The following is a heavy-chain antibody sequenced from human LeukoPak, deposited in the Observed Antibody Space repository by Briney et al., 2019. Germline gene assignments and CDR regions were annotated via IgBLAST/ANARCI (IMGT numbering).Heavy chain of an antibody. Sequence: GGSLRLSCVVSGFTFSIYAMSWVRQAPGKGLEWVSAISGSGGSTYYADSVKGRFTISRDNSKNTLYLQMNSLRAEDTALYYCAKDLKEGFCSTTSCYGIDSWGQGTLVTVSS. V-gene: IGHV3-23*01. D-gene: IGHD2-2*01. CDR2: ISGSGGST. J-gene: IGHJ4*02. CDR3: AKDLKEGFCSTTSCYGIDS. CDR1: GFTFSIYA.